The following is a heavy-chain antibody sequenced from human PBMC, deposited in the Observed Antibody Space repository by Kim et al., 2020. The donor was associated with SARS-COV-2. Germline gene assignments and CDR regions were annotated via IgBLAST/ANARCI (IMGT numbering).Heavy chain of an antibody. CDR3: ASRLYTSFDS. Sequence: GGSLRLSCAASGFTFSNYWMHWVRQAPGKGLVWVSHINSGGSRTTYPYSVQGRFTVSRDNAKNTLYLQMNSLRGEDTDMYYCASRLYTSFDSWGQGTLVTLSS. CDR1: GFTFSNYW. V-gene: IGHV3-74*01. CDR2: INSGGSRT. J-gene: IGHJ4*02.